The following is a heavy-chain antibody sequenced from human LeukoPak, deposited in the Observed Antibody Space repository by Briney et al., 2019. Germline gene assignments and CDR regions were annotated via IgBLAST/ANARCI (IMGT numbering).Heavy chain of an antibody. CDR2: IYPGDSDT. CDR3: ARLVGYCSGGSCYHFDY. V-gene: IGHV5-51*01. D-gene: IGHD2-15*01. J-gene: IGHJ4*02. Sequence: GESLKISCKGSGYRFTSYWIGWVRQMPGKGLEGMGIIYPGDSDTRYSPSFQGQVTISADKSISTAYLQWSSLKASDTAMYYCARLVGYCSGGSCYHFDYWGQGTLVTVSS. CDR1: GYRFTSYW.